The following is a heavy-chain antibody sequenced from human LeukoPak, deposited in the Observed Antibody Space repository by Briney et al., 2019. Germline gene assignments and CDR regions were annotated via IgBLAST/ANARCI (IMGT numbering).Heavy chain of an antibody. D-gene: IGHD5-18*01. J-gene: IGHJ4*02. V-gene: IGHV3-53*01. CDR2: IYSGDST. CDR3: ETAGQYRFDY. CDR1: GFSVRSNY. Sequence: GGSLRLSCASSGFSVRSNYMTWVRQAPGKGLEWVSVIYSGDSTYYADSVKGRFTISRDNAKNTLYLQMNSLGAEDTAVYYCETAGQYRFDYWGQGTLVTVSS.